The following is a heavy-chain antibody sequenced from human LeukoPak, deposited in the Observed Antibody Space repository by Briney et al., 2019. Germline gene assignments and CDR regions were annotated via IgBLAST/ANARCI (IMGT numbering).Heavy chain of an antibody. CDR1: GFTFSSYR. CDR3: ARGSGSGSPFDY. D-gene: IGHD3-22*01. Sequence: GGSLRLSCAASGFTFSSYRMNWVRQAPGKGLEWVSSISSSSSYIYYADSVKGRFTISRDNAKNSLYLQMNSLRAEDTAVYYCARGSGSGSPFDYWGQGTLVTVSS. V-gene: IGHV3-21*01. CDR2: ISSSSSYI. J-gene: IGHJ4*02.